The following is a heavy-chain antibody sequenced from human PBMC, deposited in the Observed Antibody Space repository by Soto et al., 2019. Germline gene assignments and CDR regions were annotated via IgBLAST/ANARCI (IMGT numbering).Heavy chain of an antibody. J-gene: IGHJ6*02. CDR3: AILDFGDYLLSYGVDV. D-gene: IGHD4-17*01. V-gene: IGHV3-48*03. Sequence: GSLVLACAVSGFPFRSYEMNWVRQAPGKGPEWVSYITSSSDAIYYAASVKGRFTVSRDNAKNSLYLQMNSLRAEDTAVYYCAILDFGDYLLSYGVDVWGQGTTVTVYS. CDR2: ITSSSDAI. CDR1: GFPFRSYE.